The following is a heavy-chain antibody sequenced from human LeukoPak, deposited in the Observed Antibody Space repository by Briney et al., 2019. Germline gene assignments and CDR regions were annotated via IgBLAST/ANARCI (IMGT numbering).Heavy chain of an antibody. CDR3: ARASRPSNSWFDP. J-gene: IGHJ5*02. D-gene: IGHD6-6*01. Sequence: SETLSLICGVSGHSFSSDSFWGWIRQPPGQGLEWIGSIHERGSTFYNPSLKSRVTISIDTSKNQFSRNVNSVTAADTAVYYCARASRPSNSWFDPWGQGTVVTVSS. V-gene: IGHV4-38-2*01. CDR2: IHERGST. CDR1: GHSFSSDSF.